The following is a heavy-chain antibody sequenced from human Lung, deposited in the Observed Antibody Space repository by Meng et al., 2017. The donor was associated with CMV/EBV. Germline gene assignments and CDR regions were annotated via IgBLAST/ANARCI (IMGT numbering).Heavy chain of an antibody. CDR3: ARAEADDDFWGDYERPGGMDV. CDR1: GCSISSYY. Sequence: SETLSLXXTVSGCSISSYYWSWIRQPPGKGLEWIGYIYYSGSTNYNPSLKSRVTRSLDTSKNQFSLKLSSVTAADTDVYYCARAEADDDFWGDYERPGGMDVWGQGXTVTVSS. J-gene: IGHJ6*02. V-gene: IGHV4-59*12. CDR2: IYYSGST. D-gene: IGHD3-3*01.